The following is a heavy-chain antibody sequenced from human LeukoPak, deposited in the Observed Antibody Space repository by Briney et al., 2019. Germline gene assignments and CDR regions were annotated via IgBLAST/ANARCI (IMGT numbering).Heavy chain of an antibody. Sequence: SETLSLTCTVSGGSISSYYWSWIRQPPGKGLEWIGYIYYSGSTNYNPSLKSRVTISVDTSKNQFSLKLSSVTAADTAVYYCARKMATSRSTAFDIWGQGTMVTVSS. V-gene: IGHV4-59*01. CDR1: GGSISSYY. D-gene: IGHD5-24*01. J-gene: IGHJ3*02. CDR3: ARKMATSRSTAFDI. CDR2: IYYSGST.